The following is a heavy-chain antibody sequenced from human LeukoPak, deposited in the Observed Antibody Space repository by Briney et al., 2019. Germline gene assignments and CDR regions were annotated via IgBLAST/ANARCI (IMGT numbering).Heavy chain of an antibody. CDR2: INPSGGST. CDR3: ARRCSSTSCYMGFDY. J-gene: IGHJ4*02. D-gene: IGHD2-2*02. V-gene: IGHV1-46*01. CDR1: GYTFTSYY. Sequence: GASVKVSCKASGYTFTSYYMHWVRHAPGQGLEWMGIINPSGGSTSYAQKFQGRVTMTRDTSTSTVYMELSSLRSEDTAVYYCARRCSSTSCYMGFDYWGQGTLVTVSS.